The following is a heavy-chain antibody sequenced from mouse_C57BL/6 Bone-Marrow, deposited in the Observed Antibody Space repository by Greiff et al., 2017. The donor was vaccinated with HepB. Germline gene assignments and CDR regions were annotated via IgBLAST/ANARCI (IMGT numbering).Heavy chain of an antibody. CDR3: ATEGLRDYFDY. Sequence: QLQQSGAELVKPGASVKISCKASGYAFSSYWMNWVKQRPGKGLEWIGQIYPGDGDTNYNGKFKGKATLTADKSSSTAYMQLSSLTSEDSAVYFCATEGLRDYFDYWGQGTTLTVSS. CDR2: IYPGDGDT. CDR1: GYAFSSYW. V-gene: IGHV1-80*01. J-gene: IGHJ2*01. D-gene: IGHD2-2*01.